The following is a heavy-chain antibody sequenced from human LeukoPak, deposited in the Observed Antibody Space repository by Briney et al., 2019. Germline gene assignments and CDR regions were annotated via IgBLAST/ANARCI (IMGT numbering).Heavy chain of an antibody. CDR3: ARDDIGFDY. CDR2: IYHSGST. CDR1: GGSISSGGYY. J-gene: IGHJ4*02. V-gene: IGHV4-30-2*01. Sequence: SETLSLTCTVSGGSISSGGYYWSWIRQPPGKGLEWIGYIYHSGSTYYNPSLKSRVTISVDRSKNQFSLKLSSVTAADTAVYYCARDDIGFDYWGQGTLVTVSS.